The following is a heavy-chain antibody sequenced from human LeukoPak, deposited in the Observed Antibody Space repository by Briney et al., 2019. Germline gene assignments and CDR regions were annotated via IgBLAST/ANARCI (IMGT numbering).Heavy chain of an antibody. CDR1: GCSIKNYY. D-gene: IGHD3-16*01. J-gene: IGHJ4*02. CDR3: ARESADYARGSFSDY. CDR2: INDNGHS. V-gene: IGHV4-59*12. Sequence: SETLSLTCTVSGCSIKNYYWSWIRQPPGKGLEWIAYINDNGHSGYNPSLESRVTISVDTSKNHFSLRLRSVTAADTAVYYCARESADYARGSFSDYWGQGILVTVSS.